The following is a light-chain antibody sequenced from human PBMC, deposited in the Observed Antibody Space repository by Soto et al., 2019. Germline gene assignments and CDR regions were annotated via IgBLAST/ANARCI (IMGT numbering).Light chain of an antibody. CDR1: QSVSSN. Sequence: IVMTQSPATLSVSPGERATLSCRARQSVSSNLAWYQQKPGQAPRLLIYGASTRATGIPARFSGSGSGTEFTLTIRSLQSEDFAVYYCQQYNNWPPYTFGQGTKLESK. V-gene: IGKV3-15*01. CDR2: GAS. J-gene: IGKJ2*01. CDR3: QQYNNWPPYT.